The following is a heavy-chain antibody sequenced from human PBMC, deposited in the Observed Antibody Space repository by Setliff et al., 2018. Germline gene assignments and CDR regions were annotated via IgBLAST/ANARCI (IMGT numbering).Heavy chain of an antibody. Sequence: SETLSLTCAVYGGSFSAYYWSWIRQPPGKGLEWIGYIYSSGSTNYNPSLKSRVTISVDTSKNQFSLKLSSVTAADTAVYYCARAAKYDSSSYYGLWLDPWGQGTLVTVSS. CDR2: IYSSGST. V-gene: IGHV4-59*01. D-gene: IGHD3-22*01. J-gene: IGHJ5*02. CDR1: GGSFSAYY. CDR3: ARAAKYDSSSYYGLWLDP.